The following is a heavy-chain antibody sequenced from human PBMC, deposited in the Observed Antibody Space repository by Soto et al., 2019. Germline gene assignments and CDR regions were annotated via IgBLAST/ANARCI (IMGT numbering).Heavy chain of an antibody. CDR2: IYYSGST. V-gene: IGHV4-39*01. D-gene: IGHD5-18*01. Sequence: SETLSLTCTVSGGSISSSSYYWGWIRQPPGKGLEWIGSIYYSGSTYYNPSLKSRVTISVDTSKNQFSLKLSSVTAADTAVYYCATTQLVDTAMVTPREEGQDVWGKGTTVTVSS. CDR3: ATTQLVDTAMVTPREEGQDV. J-gene: IGHJ6*04. CDR1: GGSISSSSYY.